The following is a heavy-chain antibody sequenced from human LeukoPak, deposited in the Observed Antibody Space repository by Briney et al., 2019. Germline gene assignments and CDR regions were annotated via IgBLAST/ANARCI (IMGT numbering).Heavy chain of an antibody. Sequence: GGSLRLSCEASGLTFSNSWMHWVRQVPEKGLVWVSRINNEGTTISYADSVKGRFTISRDNAKNTLYLQMNSLRAEDTAVYYCARVSGLGMNEYYQHWGQGTLVTVAS. CDR3: ARVSGLGMNEYYQH. CDR2: INNEGTTI. J-gene: IGHJ1*01. CDR1: GLTFSNSW. V-gene: IGHV3-74*01. D-gene: IGHD3-10*01.